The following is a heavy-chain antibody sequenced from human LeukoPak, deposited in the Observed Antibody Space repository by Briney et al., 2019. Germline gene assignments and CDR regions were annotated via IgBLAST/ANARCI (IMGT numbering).Heavy chain of an antibody. V-gene: IGHV3-30-3*01. CDR2: ISYDGSNK. J-gene: IGHJ4*02. CDR1: GFTFSSYA. Sequence: PGRSLRLSCAASGFTFSSYAMHWVRQAPGKGLEWVAVISYDGSNKYYADSVKGRFTISRDNSKNTLYLQMNSLRAEDPAVYYCARREWLKLCLDYWGQGTLVTVSS. CDR3: ARREWLKLCLDY. D-gene: IGHD3-3*01.